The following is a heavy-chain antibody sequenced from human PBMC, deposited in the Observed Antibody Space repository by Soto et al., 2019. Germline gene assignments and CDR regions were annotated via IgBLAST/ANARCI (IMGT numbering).Heavy chain of an antibody. J-gene: IGHJ5*02. CDR2: IYYTGTT. CDR1: SGSISSYY. Sequence: ASANLCLTCTVSSGSISSYYLSWVRQAPGGGLEWIGHIYYTGTTNYNPSLKSRVSISIDTSKIQFSLKVTSVTAADTAVYYCAAGVFSSGFSYNEIQWFDPWGQGTLVTVSS. V-gene: IGHV4-59*03. D-gene: IGHD3-3*01. CDR3: AAGVFSSGFSYNEIQWFDP.